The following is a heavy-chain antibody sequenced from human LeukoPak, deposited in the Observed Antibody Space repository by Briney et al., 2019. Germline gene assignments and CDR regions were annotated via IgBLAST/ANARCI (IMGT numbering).Heavy chain of an antibody. Sequence: GGSLRLSCAASGFTFSTYAMHWVRQAPGRGLEWVTVMSYDGSRKYYADSVKGRFTISRDNSKNSLYLQMNSLRAEDTAVYYCARGDIYSGSGSHAYYSYAMGVWGQGTTVTVSS. CDR3: ARGDIYSGSGSHAYYSYAMGV. J-gene: IGHJ6*02. CDR1: GFTFSTYA. D-gene: IGHD3-10*01. CDR2: MSYDGSRK. V-gene: IGHV3-30-3*01.